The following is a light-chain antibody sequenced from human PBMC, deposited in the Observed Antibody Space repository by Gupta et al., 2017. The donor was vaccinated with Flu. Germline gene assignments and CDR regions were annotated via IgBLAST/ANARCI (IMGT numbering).Light chain of an antibody. V-gene: IGKV2-30*01. CDR2: EVS. Sequence: DVVMNQSLLSLLVTLGQPAFISCRSSQSLVYKNGNTYLYWFQQRPGQSPRRLIYEVSKRDSGVPDIFSSSGAGTDFTLKISRVEAEDVGVYYFKRGTHPLTFGQGTRLEI. J-gene: IGKJ2*01. CDR3: KRGTHPLT. CDR1: QSLVYKNGNTY.